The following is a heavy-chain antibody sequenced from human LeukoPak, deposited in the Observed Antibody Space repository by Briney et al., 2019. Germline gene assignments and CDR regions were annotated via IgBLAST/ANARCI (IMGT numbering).Heavy chain of an antibody. V-gene: IGHV4-31*03. Sequence: SETLSLTCTVSGGSISRGGYHWSWIRQQPGKGLEWIGYIYYSGSTYYNPSLKSRVTISLDTSKNQFSLKLSSVTAADTAVYYCARLWYYDSSGYPDYWGQGTLVTVSS. CDR2: IYYSGST. J-gene: IGHJ4*02. D-gene: IGHD3-22*01. CDR1: GGSISRGGYH. CDR3: ARLWYYDSSGYPDY.